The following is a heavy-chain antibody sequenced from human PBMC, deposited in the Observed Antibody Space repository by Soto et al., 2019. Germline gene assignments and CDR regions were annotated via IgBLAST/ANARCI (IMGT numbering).Heavy chain of an antibody. CDR3: ARLDIVVVPAAIWDNYGMDV. CDR1: GYSFTSYW. V-gene: IGHV5-10-1*01. D-gene: IGHD2-2*02. Sequence: GESLKISCKGSGYSFTSYWISWVRQMPGKGVEWMGRIDPSDSYTNYSPSFQGHVTISADKSISTAYLQWSSLKASDTAMYYCARLDIVVVPAAIWDNYGMDVWGQGTTVTFSS. J-gene: IGHJ6*02. CDR2: IDPSDSYT.